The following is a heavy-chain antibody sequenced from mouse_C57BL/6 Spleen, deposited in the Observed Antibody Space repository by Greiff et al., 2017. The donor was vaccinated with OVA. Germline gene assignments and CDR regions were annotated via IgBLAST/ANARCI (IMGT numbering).Heavy chain of an antibody. J-gene: IGHJ4*01. Sequence: EVNVVESEGGLVQPGSSMKLSCTASGFTFSDYYMAWVRQVPEKGLEWVANINYDGSSTYYLDSLKSRFIISRDNAKNILYLQMSNLKSEDTATYYCARVGRGAMDYWGQGTSVTVSS. CDR2: INYDGSST. V-gene: IGHV5-16*01. CDR3: ARVGRGAMDY. D-gene: IGHD4-1*01. CDR1: GFTFSDYY.